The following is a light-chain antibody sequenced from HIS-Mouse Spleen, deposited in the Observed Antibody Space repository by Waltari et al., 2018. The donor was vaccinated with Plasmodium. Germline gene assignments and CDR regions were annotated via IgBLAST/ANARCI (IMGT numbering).Light chain of an antibody. CDR1: SSDVGGYHY. CDR3: CSYAGSYTYV. J-gene: IGLJ1*01. Sequence: QSALTQPRSVSGPPGQSVTISCTGTSSDVGGYHYVSCYQQNPGKAPKLMIYDVSERPSCVPDRFSGSKSGNTASLTISGLQAEDEADYYCCSYAGSYTYVFGTGTKVSVL. CDR2: DVS. V-gene: IGLV2-11*01.